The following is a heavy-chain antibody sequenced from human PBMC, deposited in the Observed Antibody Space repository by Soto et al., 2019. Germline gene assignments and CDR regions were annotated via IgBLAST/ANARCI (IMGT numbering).Heavy chain of an antibody. CDR1: GYTFTNYG. CDR2: ISAYNGNT. V-gene: IGHV1-18*04. D-gene: IGHD6-6*01. CDR3: ARDAYSTSSTYYHYGMDV. J-gene: IGHJ6*02. Sequence: QVQLVQYGAEVKKPGASVKVSCKASGYTFTNYGISWVRQAPGQGLEWMGWISAYNGNTNYAQKLQDRVTMTTDTSTSTAYMELSSLRSDDTAVYYSARDAYSTSSTYYHYGMDVWGQGTTVTVSS.